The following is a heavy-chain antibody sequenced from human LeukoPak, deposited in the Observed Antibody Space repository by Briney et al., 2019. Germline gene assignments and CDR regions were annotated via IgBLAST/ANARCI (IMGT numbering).Heavy chain of an antibody. CDR1: GFRVTNDY. CDR3: ATDIRSSPLGF. V-gene: IGHV3-66*01. J-gene: IGHJ4*01. Sequence: PGGSLRLSCAVSGFRVTNDYMNWVRQAPGKGLEWVSTIYAGGSTYYADSVKGRFTISRDSSNNTLFLQMSNLRADDSGLYYCATDIRSSPLGFWGHGTLVTVSS. D-gene: IGHD3-9*01. CDR2: IYAGGST.